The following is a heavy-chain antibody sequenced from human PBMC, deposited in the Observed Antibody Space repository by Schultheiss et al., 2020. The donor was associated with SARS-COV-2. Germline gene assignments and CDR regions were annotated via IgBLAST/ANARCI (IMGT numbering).Heavy chain of an antibody. CDR1: GGSISGYF. CDR3: ARQGGFYYDTSGYYPDYFDY. CDR2: INHSGST. J-gene: IGHJ4*02. Sequence: SQTLSLTCTVSGGSISGYFWSWIRQPPGKGLEWIGEINHSGSTNYNPSLKSRVTISVDTSENQFSLSLNSVTAADTAVYYCARQGGFYYDTSGYYPDYFDYWGQGTVVTVSS. V-gene: IGHV4-34*01. D-gene: IGHD3-22*01.